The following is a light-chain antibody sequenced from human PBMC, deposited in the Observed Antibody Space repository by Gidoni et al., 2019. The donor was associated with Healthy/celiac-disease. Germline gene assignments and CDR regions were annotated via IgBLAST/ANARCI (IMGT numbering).Light chain of an antibody. CDR2: GNS. CDR3: QSYDSSLSGLYVV. Sequence: QSVLTQPPSVSGAPGQRVTIACTGSSSNIGAGSYVHWYQQLPGTAPKLLIYGNSNRPSGVPDRFSGSKAGTSASLAITGLQAEDEADYYCQSYDSSLSGLYVVFGGGTKLTVL. J-gene: IGLJ2*01. V-gene: IGLV1-40*01. CDR1: SSNIGAGSY.